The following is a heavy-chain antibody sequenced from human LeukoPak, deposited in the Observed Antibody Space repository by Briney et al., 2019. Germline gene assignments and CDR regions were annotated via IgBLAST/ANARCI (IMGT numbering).Heavy chain of an antibody. CDR2: ISCSSSTI. V-gene: IGHV3-48*04. J-gene: IGHJ4*02. CDR3: ARAGGGYCSSTSCYFPDY. Sequence: GGSLRLSCAASGFTFSSYSMNWVRQAPGKGLVWVSYISCSSSTIDYADSVKGRFTISRDNAKNSLYLQMNSLRAKDTSVYYCARAGGGYCSSTSCYFPDYWGQGTLVTVSS. D-gene: IGHD2-2*01. CDR1: GFTFSSYS.